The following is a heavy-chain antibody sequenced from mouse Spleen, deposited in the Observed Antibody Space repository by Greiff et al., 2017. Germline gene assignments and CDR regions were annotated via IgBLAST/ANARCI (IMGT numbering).Heavy chain of an antibody. D-gene: IGHD2-3*01. CDR1: GYSITSGYY. Sequence: ESGPGLVKPSQSLSLTCSVTGYSITSGYYWNWIRQFPGNKLEWMGYISYDGSNNYNPSLKNRISITRDTSKNQFFLKLNSVTTEDTATYYCASCDGYYVAMDYWGQGTSVTVSS. CDR3: ASCDGYYVAMDY. CDR2: ISYDGSN. J-gene: IGHJ4*01. V-gene: IGHV3-6*01.